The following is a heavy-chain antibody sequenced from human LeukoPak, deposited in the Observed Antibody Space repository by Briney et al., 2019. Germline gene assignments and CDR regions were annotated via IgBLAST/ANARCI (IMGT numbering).Heavy chain of an antibody. V-gene: IGHV3-23*01. J-gene: IGHJ4*02. CDR2: ISGSGGST. CDR3: AKVLGPYSSSWPPPGFDY. D-gene: IGHD6-13*01. Sequence: GGSLRLSCAASGFTVSSNYMSWVRQAPGKGLEWVSAISGSGGSTYYADSVKGRFAISRDNSKNTLYLQMNSLRAEDTAVYYCAKVLGPYSSSWPPPGFDYWGQGTLVTVSS. CDR1: GFTVSSNY.